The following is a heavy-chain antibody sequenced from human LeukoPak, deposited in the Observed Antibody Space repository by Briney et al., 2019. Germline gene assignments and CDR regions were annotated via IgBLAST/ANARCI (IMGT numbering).Heavy chain of an antibody. D-gene: IGHD3-10*01. J-gene: IGHJ4*02. CDR3: ARTVVRGVNDY. CDR1: GFTFSSYA. Sequence: GSSLRLSCAASGFTFSSYAMHWVREAPGKGLEWVAFISYDGSDKYYADPMKGRYTISRDISKNTLYLQMNSLRAEDKAVYYCARTVVRGVNDYWGQGTLVTVSS. V-gene: IGHV3-30-3*01. CDR2: ISYDGSDK.